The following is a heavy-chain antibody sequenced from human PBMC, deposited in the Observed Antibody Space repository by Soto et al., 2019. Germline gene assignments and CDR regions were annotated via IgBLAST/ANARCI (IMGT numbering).Heavy chain of an antibody. D-gene: IGHD2-15*01. Sequence: GGSLRLSCAACGFTFSNSAVSWVRQAPGKGLEWVSTISGSGDYTYYTDSVKGRFTISRDNSKSTLFLQMNSLRAEDTAVDYCAKDGNLYAWGQGILVTVSS. CDR3: AKDGNLYA. V-gene: IGHV3-23*01. CDR1: GFTFSNSA. J-gene: IGHJ5*02. CDR2: ISGSGDYT.